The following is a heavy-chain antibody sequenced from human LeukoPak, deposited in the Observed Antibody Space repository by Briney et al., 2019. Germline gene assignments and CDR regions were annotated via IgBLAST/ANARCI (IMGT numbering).Heavy chain of an antibody. CDR3: ARVYTFGSGWSNWFDP. J-gene: IGHJ5*02. CDR1: GFTFSTYA. V-gene: IGHV3-30-3*01. CDR2: ISYDGSNK. Sequence: GGSLRLSCAASGFTFSTYAMHWVRQAPGKGLEWVAAISYDGSNKYHADSVKGRFTISRDNSKNTLYLQMNNLGAEDTAVYYCARVYTFGSGWSNWFDPWGQGTLVTVSS. D-gene: IGHD6-19*01.